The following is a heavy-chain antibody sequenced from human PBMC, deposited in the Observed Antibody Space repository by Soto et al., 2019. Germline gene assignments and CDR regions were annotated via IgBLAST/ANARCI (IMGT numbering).Heavy chain of an antibody. CDR2: IYSDGSI. V-gene: IGHV4-30-4*01. CDR1: GGSISNVNDC. J-gene: IGHJ4*02. CDR3: ARGPSGDKVDY. D-gene: IGHD7-27*01. Sequence: NPSETLPLTCIVSGGSISNVNDCWSWLRKRPDKGREWIGHIYSDGSIYNNPSLTSRVTISVDTSKNQFSLQLSSVSAADTAVYYCARGPSGDKVDYWGQGTLVTVSS.